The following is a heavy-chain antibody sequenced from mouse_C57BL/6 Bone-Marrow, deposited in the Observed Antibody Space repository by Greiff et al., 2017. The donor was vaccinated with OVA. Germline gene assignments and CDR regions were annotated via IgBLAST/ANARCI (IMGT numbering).Heavy chain of an antibody. CDR2: IDPEGGGT. CDR1: GFNITDYY. Sequence: EVQLVESGAELVKPGASVKLSCTASGFNITDYYMHWVKQRTEQGLEWIGRIDPEGGGTKYTPKFQGKATITADTSSNTAYLQLSSLTSEDAAVYCCARYYSNYLDYWGQGTTLTVSS. CDR3: ARYYSNYLDY. J-gene: IGHJ2*01. D-gene: IGHD2-5*01. V-gene: IGHV14-2*01.